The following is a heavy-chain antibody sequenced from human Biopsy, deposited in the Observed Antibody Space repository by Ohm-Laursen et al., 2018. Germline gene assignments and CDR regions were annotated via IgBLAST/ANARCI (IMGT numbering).Heavy chain of an antibody. CDR3: ARIFLVGVTPGYGMDV. D-gene: IGHD1-26*01. Sequence: SLRLSCTASGFTFIPYTMTWVRQAPGKGLEWVSSISSSGNFMYYTDSVKGRFTISRDNAKNSLYLQMNSLRAEDTALYYCARIFLVGVTPGYGMDVWGQGTTVTVSS. V-gene: IGHV3-21*01. CDR1: GFTFIPYT. CDR2: ISSSGNFM. J-gene: IGHJ6*02.